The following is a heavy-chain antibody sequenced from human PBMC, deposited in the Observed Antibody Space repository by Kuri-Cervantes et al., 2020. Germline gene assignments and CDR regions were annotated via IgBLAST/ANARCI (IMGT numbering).Heavy chain of an antibody. J-gene: IGHJ4*02. V-gene: IGHV4-39*07. CDR3: ARGGAVTTDY. Sequence: SETLSLTCTVSIGSISSISYYWGWVRQPPGKGLEWIVSIHYSGTTYYNPSLKSRVTISVDTSKNQFSLKLSSVTAADTAVYYCARGGAVTTDYWGQGTLVTVSS. CDR2: IHYSGTT. D-gene: IGHD4-11*01. CDR1: IGSISSISYY.